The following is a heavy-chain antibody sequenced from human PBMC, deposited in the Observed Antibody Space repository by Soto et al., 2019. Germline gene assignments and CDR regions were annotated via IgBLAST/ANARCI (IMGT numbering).Heavy chain of an antibody. D-gene: IGHD3-3*01. J-gene: IGHJ6*02. V-gene: IGHV3-74*01. Sequence: EVQLVESGGGLVQPGGSLRLSCAASGFTFSSYWMHWVRQAPGKGLVWVSHINSDGSSTSYADSVKGRFTISRDNAKNTLYLQMNSLRAEDTAVYYWARGSPDGMEYYYYYGMDVWGQGTTVTVSS. CDR2: INSDGSST. CDR3: ARGSPDGMEYYYYYGMDV. CDR1: GFTFSSYW.